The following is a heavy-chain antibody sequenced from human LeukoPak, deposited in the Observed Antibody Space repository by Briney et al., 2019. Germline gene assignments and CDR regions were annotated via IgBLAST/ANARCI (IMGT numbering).Heavy chain of an antibody. CDR2: IYYSGST. Sequence: SATLSLTCAVSGGSINSSSHYWGWIRQPPGKGLEWIGSIYYSGSTNYNPSLKSRVTISVDTSKNQFSLKLSSVTAADTAVYYCARDYLAYYYDSSGYIDAFDIWGQGTMVTVSS. J-gene: IGHJ3*02. V-gene: IGHV4-39*07. CDR3: ARDYLAYYYDSSGYIDAFDI. D-gene: IGHD3-22*01. CDR1: GGSINSSSHY.